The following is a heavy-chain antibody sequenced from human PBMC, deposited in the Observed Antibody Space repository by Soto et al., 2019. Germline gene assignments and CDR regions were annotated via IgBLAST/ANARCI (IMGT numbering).Heavy chain of an antibody. J-gene: IGHJ4*02. CDR2: RYYSEST. V-gene: IGHV4-39*07. CDR1: GGSISSSSYY. Sequence: SETLSLTCTVSGGSISSSSYYWGWIRQPPGKGLEWIGHRYYSESTYYNPSLKSRVSISLDTSKNQFSLKLSFVTAADTAMYYCARTRCSGGRCYSCSFNYWGRGTRVTLS. CDR3: ARTRCSGGRCYSCSFNY. D-gene: IGHD2-15*01.